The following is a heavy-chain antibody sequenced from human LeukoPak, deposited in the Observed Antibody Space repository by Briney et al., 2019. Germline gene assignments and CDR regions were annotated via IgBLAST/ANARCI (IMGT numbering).Heavy chain of an antibody. CDR3: ARTCSTSCPYWYFDL. V-gene: IGHV1-18*01. CDR2: ISAYNDNT. J-gene: IGHJ2*01. Sequence: GASVKVSCKASGYTFTSYGISWVRQAPGQGLEWMGWISAYNDNTNYAQKLQGRVTMTTHTSTSTAYMDLRSLRSDDTAVYYCARTCSTSCPYWYFDLWGRGTLVTVSS. CDR1: GYTFTSYG. D-gene: IGHD2-2*01.